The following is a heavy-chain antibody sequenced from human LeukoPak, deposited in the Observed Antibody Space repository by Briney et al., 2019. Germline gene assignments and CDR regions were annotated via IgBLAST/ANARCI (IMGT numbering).Heavy chain of an antibody. J-gene: IGHJ5*02. Sequence: PSETLSLTCAVYGGSFSGYYWSWIRQPPGKGLEWIGEINHSGSTNYNPSLKSRVTISVDTSKNQFSLKLSSVTAADAAVYYCARGFTRRLGWFDPWGQGTLVTVSS. V-gene: IGHV4-34*01. CDR1: GGSFSGYY. D-gene: IGHD2-21*01. CDR2: INHSGST. CDR3: ARGFTRRLGWFDP.